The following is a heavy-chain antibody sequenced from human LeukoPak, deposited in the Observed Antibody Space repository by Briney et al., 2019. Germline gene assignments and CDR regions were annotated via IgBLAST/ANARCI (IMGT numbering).Heavy chain of an antibody. V-gene: IGHV3-23*01. CDR1: GFTFSSYA. CDR3: AKAPWGVPVAPIDY. D-gene: IGHD2-2*01. Sequence: PGGSLRLSCAASGFTFSSYAMSWVRQAPGKGLEWVSAISGSGGSTYYADSVKGRFTISRDNSKNTLYLQMNSLRAEDTAVYYCAKAPWGVPVAPIDYWGQGTLVTVSS. CDR2: ISGSGGST. J-gene: IGHJ4*02.